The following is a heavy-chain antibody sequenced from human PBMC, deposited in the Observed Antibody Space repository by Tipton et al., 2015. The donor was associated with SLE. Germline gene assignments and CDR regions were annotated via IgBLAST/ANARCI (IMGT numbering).Heavy chain of an antibody. D-gene: IGHD3-16*01. CDR2: IYYRGST. J-gene: IGHJ5*02. V-gene: IGHV4-34*01. CDR3: AGGHSATFEVTIRGWLDP. Sequence: TLSLTCAVYGGSFSDYYWRWIRQPPGKGLEWIGSIYYRGSTSYNPSLNSRVTISVDTSNNQFSLKLSSLTAADTAVSYCAGGHSATFEVTIRGWLDPWGQETLVTVSS. CDR1: GGSFSDYY.